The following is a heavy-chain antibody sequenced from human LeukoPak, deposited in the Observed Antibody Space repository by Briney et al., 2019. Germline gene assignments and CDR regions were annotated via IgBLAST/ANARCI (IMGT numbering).Heavy chain of an antibody. V-gene: IGHV1-8*01. D-gene: IGHD4-17*01. CDR3: ARYAVTTSHYYYGMDV. Sequence: ASVTVSCKASGYTFTSYNINWVRQATGQGLEWMGWMNPNSGNTGYAQKFQGRVSMTRDTSISTAYMELSSLRSEDTAVYYCARYAVTTSHYYYGMDVWGQGTTVTVSS. CDR2: MNPNSGNT. J-gene: IGHJ6*02. CDR1: GYTFTSYN.